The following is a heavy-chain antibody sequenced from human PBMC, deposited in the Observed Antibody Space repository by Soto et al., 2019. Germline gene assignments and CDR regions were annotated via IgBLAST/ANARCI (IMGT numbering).Heavy chain of an antibody. CDR2: ISSSSSYI. D-gene: IGHD3-9*01. CDR1: GFTFSSYS. J-gene: IGHJ4*02. CDR3: ARDLNYFDWLVDY. Sequence: GGSLRLSCAASGFTFSSYSMNWVRQAPGKGLEWVSSISSSSSYIYYADSVKGRFTISRDNAKNSLYLQMNSLRAEDTAVYYCARDLNYFDWLVDYWGQGTLVTVSS. V-gene: IGHV3-21*01.